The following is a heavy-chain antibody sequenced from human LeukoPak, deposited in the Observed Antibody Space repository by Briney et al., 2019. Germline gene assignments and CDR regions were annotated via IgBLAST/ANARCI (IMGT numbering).Heavy chain of an antibody. D-gene: IGHD2-2*01. CDR1: GYTFTGYY. J-gene: IGHJ6*03. CDR3: ARDRGYIVVVPANYMDV. Sequence: ASVKVSCKASGYTFTGYYMHWVRQAPGQGLEWMGWINPNSGGTNYAQKFQGGVTMTRDTSISTAYMELSRLRSDDTAVYYCARDRGYIVVVPANYMDVWGKGTTVTVSS. V-gene: IGHV1-2*02. CDR2: INPNSGGT.